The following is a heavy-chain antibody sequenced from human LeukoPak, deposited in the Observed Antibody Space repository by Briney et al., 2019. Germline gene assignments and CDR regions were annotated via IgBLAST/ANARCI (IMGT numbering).Heavy chain of an antibody. D-gene: IGHD3-22*01. CDR3: ASSGAYSDFDF. J-gene: IGHJ4*02. Sequence: GGSLRLSCAASGFTANNNYMSWVRQAPGKSLQWVSLIYSGGSAYYEDSVKGRFTISRDSSKNMVFLQMNSLRAEDTAVYYCASSGAYSDFDFWGQGTLVPVSS. CDR1: GFTANNNY. CDR2: IYSGGSA. V-gene: IGHV3-53*01.